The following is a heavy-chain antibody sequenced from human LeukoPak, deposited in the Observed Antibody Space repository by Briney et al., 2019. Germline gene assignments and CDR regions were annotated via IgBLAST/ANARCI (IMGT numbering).Heavy chain of an antibody. CDR3: AADYYDSSGYYYVGAFDI. CDR1: GGSISSGSYY. Sequence: SQTLSLTCTVSGGSISSGSYYWSWIRQPAGKGLEWIGRIYTSGSTNYNPSLKSRVTISVDTSKNQFSLKLGSVTAADTAVYYCAADYYDSSGYYYVGAFDIWGQGTMVTVSS. D-gene: IGHD3-22*01. V-gene: IGHV4-61*02. CDR2: IYTSGST. J-gene: IGHJ3*02.